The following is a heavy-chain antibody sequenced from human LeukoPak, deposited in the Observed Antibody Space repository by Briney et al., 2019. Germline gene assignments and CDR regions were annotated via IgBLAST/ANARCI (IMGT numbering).Heavy chain of an antibody. Sequence: GGSLRLSCAASGFTFSSYGMHWVRQAPGKGLEWVAFIRYDGSNKYYADSVKGRFTISRDNSKNTLYLQMNSLRAEDTAVYYCASTLRYYDFWSGYFNWFDPWGQGILVTVSS. D-gene: IGHD3-3*01. V-gene: IGHV3-30*02. J-gene: IGHJ5*02. CDR3: ASTLRYYDFWSGYFNWFDP. CDR2: IRYDGSNK. CDR1: GFTFSSYG.